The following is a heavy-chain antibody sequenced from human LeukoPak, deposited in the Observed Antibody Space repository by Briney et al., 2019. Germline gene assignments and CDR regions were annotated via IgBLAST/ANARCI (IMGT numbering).Heavy chain of an antibody. Sequence: PGGSLRLSCAASGFTFDDYGMSWVRQAPGKGLEWVSGINWNSGSIGYADSVKGRFTISRDNAKNSLYLQMNSLRAEDTALYYCAKDITTMIVWAFDIWGQGTMVTVSS. D-gene: IGHD3-22*01. CDR3: AKDITTMIVWAFDI. CDR2: INWNSGSI. J-gene: IGHJ3*02. CDR1: GFTFDDYG. V-gene: IGHV3-20*04.